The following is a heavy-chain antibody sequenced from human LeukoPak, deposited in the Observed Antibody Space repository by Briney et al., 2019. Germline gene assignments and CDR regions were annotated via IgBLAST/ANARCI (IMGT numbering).Heavy chain of an antibody. CDR2: ISSTSSTI. V-gene: IGHV3-48*01. CDR3: ASGSSGYAFDY. Sequence: PGGSLRLSCAASGFAFSSYSMNWVRQAPGKGLEWVSYISSTSSTISYADSVKGRFTISRDNAKSSLYLQMNSLRAEDTAVYYCASGSSGYAFDYWGQGTLVTVSS. CDR1: GFAFSSYS. D-gene: IGHD5-12*01. J-gene: IGHJ4*02.